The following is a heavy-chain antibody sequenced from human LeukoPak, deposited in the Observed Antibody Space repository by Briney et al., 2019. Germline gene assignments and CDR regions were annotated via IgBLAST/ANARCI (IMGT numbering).Heavy chain of an antibody. CDR2: ISGSGGST. D-gene: IGHD5-18*01. J-gene: IGHJ4*02. CDR3: AKATSGYSHGYVSPFDF. V-gene: IGHV3-23*01. Sequence: PGGSLRLSCAASGFTFSSYAMSWVRQAPGKGLEWVSAISGSGGSTYYADSVKGRFTISRDNAKKSLYLQMNSLRAEDTALYYCAKATSGYSHGYVSPFDFWGQGILVTVSS. CDR1: GFTFSSYA.